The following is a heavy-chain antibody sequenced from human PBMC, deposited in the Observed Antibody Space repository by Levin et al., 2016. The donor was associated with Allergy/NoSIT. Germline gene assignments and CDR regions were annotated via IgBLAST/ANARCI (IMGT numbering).Heavy chain of an antibody. D-gene: IGHD2-2*03. V-gene: IGHV4-34*01. CDR1: GGSFSGYY. J-gene: IGHJ6*03. CDR2: INHSGST. CDR3: ARVGYCSSTSCHNYYYYMDV. Sequence: SETLSLTCAVYGGSFSGYYWSWIRQPPGKGLEWIGEINHSGSTNYNPSLKSRVTISVDTSKNQFSLKLSSVTAADTAVYYCARVGYCSSTSCHNYYYYMDVWGKGTTVTVSS.